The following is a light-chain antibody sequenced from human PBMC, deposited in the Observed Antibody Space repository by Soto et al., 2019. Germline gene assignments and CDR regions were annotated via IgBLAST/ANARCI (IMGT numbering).Light chain of an antibody. CDR2: EAT. CDR3: ISYTIISALVL. Sequence: QSALTQPASVSGSPGQSITISCTGTSSDIGGHNYVSWYQQYPGKAPKLMIYEATHRPSGISNRFSGSKSGNTASLTISGLQAEDEADYYCISYTIISALVLFGGGTKLTVL. V-gene: IGLV2-14*01. CDR1: SSDIGGHNY. J-gene: IGLJ2*01.